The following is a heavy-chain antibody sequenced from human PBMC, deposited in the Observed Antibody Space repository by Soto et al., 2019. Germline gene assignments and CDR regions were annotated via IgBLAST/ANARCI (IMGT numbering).Heavy chain of an antibody. CDR3: ARVPRGDILTGYYMDV. CDR2: IYYSGST. CDR1: GGSISSYY. V-gene: IGHV4-59*01. D-gene: IGHD3-9*01. Sequence: SETLSLTCTVSGGSISSYYWSWIRQPPGKGLEWIGYIYYSGSTNYNPSLKSRVTISVDTSKNQFSLKLSSVTAADTAVYYCARVPRGDILTGYYMDVWGKGTTVIVSS. J-gene: IGHJ6*03.